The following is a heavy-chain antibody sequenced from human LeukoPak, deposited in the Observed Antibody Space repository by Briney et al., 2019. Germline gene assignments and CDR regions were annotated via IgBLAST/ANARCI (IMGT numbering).Heavy chain of an antibody. J-gene: IGHJ4*02. V-gene: IGHV3-53*01. CDR1: GFIVSSNY. D-gene: IGHD4-17*01. CDR2: IYSGGST. CDR3: AGSDGDYFDQ. Sequence: GGSLRLSCAASGFIVSSNYMSWVRQAPGKGLDWVSVIYSGGSTYYADSVKGRFTISRDNSKNTLYLQMNNLRAEDTAVYYCAGSDGDYFDQWGQGTLVTVSS.